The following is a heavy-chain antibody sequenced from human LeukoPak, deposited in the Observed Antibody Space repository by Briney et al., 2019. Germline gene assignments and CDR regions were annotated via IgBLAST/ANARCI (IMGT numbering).Heavy chain of an antibody. D-gene: IGHD4-17*01. Sequence: GGSLRLSCAASGFTFDDYAMHWVRQAPGKGVEWVSGISWNSGSIGYADSVKGRFTISRDNAKNSLYLQMNSLRAEDTALYYCAKGLSGDYDQGYFDYWGQGTLVTVSS. CDR3: AKGLSGDYDQGYFDY. V-gene: IGHV3-9*01. CDR1: GFTFDDYA. J-gene: IGHJ4*02. CDR2: ISWNSGSI.